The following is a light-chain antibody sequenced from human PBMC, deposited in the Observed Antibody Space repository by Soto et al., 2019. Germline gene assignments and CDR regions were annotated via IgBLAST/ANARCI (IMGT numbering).Light chain of an antibody. J-gene: IGKJ1*01. V-gene: IGKV3-20*01. Sequence: EIEMTQSPVTLSLSPGQRATLSCKASQSVSSSSLAWYQQKPGQAPRLLIFGASSRATGIPDRFSGSGSGTDFTLTINRLEPEDFAVYYCQHYGNSRTFGQGTKVDIK. CDR1: QSVSSSS. CDR2: GAS. CDR3: QHYGNSRT.